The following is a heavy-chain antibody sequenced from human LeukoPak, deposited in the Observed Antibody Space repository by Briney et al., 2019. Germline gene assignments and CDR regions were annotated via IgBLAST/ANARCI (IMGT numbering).Heavy chain of an antibody. V-gene: IGHV4-34*01. J-gene: IGHJ5*02. Sequence: SSETLSLTCAVYGGSFSGYYWSWIRQPPGKGLEWIGEINHSGSTNYNPSLKSRVTISVDTSKNQFSLKLSSVTAADTAVYYCARRRITMIVVVITRGGNWFDPWGQGTLVTVSS. CDR2: INHSGST. D-gene: IGHD3-22*01. CDR1: GGSFSGYY. CDR3: ARRRITMIVVVITRGGNWFDP.